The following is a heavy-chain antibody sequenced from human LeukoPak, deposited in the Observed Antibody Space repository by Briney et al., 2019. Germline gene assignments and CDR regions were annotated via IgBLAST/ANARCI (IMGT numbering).Heavy chain of an antibody. CDR2: IYSGGRT. CDR3: ARLYGSGSYFY. Sequence: GGSLRLSCAASGFTVSSNYMSWVRQAPGKGLECVSVIYSGGRTYYADSVKGRFTISRDSSKNTLYLQMNSLRAEDTAVYYCARLYGSGSYFYWGQGTLVTVSS. CDR1: GFTVSSNY. V-gene: IGHV3-53*01. J-gene: IGHJ4*02. D-gene: IGHD3-10*01.